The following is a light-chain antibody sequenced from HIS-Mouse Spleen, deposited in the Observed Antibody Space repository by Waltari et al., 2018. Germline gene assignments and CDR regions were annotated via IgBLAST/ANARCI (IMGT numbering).Light chain of an antibody. V-gene: IGLV2-11*01. J-gene: IGLJ1*01. CDR3: CSYAGSYSYV. Sequence: QSALTQPRPVSGSPGQSVTISCTGTSSYVGGYNYVSWYHQHPGKAPKLMIYDVSKRPSGVPDRFSGSKSGNTASLTISGLQAEDEADYYCCSYAGSYSYVFGTGTKVTVL. CDR1: SSYVGGYNY. CDR2: DVS.